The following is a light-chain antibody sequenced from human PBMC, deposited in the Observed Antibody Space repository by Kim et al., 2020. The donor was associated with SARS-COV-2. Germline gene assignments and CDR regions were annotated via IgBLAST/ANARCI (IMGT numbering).Light chain of an antibody. J-gene: IGLJ2*01. CDR3: NSRDSSGNLVV. V-gene: IGLV3-19*01. CDR2: GKN. Sequence: GQTVKIKCQGDSLRSYYANWYQEKPGQAPVLVIYGKNNRPSGIPDRFSGSSSGNTASLTITGAQAEDEADYYCNSRDSSGNLVVFGGGTQLTVL. CDR1: SLRSYY.